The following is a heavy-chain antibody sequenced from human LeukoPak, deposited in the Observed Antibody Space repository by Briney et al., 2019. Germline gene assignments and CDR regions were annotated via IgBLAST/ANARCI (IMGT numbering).Heavy chain of an antibody. CDR1: GFTFSNYG. V-gene: IGHV3-33*06. J-gene: IGHJ6*03. CDR3: AKRGEVANYQYMDV. CDR2: IWYDGTNK. Sequence: GGSLRLSCAASGFTFSNYGMHWVRQAPGKGLEWVAVIWYDGTNKYYVDSVKGRFTISRDNSKKTLFLQMNSLRAEDTAIYYCAKRGEVANYQYMDVWGKGTTVTVSS. D-gene: IGHD3-16*01.